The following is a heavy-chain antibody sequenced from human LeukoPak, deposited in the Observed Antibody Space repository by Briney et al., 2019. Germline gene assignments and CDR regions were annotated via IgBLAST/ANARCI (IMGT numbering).Heavy chain of an antibody. CDR1: GYAFTSYG. D-gene: IGHD2-15*01. CDR3: ARLRVVAANNWFDP. V-gene: IGHV1-18*01. CDR2: ISAYNGNT. Sequence: ASVKVSCKASGYAFTSYGISWVRQAPGQGLEWMGWISAYNGNTNYAQKLQGRVTMTTDTSTSTAYMELRSLRSDDTAVYYCARLRVVAANNWFDPWGQGTLVTVSS. J-gene: IGHJ5*02.